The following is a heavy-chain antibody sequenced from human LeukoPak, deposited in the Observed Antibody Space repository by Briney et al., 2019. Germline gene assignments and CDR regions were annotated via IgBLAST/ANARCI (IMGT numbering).Heavy chain of an antibody. CDR2: ISSSGSTR. J-gene: IGHJ3*02. D-gene: IGHD3-22*01. CDR3: ATPSSGYSKDAFDI. Sequence: GGSLRLSCAASGFTFSSYEMNWVRQAPGKGLEWVSYISSSGSTRYYADSVKGRFTISRDNAKNSLYLQMNSLRVEDTAVYYCATPSSGYSKDAFDIWGQGTMVTVSS. CDR1: GFTFSSYE. V-gene: IGHV3-48*03.